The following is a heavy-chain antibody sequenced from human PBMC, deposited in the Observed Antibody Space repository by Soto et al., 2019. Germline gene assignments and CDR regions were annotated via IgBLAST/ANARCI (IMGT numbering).Heavy chain of an antibody. CDR2: INPSGDST. CDR1: GYTFTSYY. CDR3: ARSYYDYVWGSYRSAHFDY. V-gene: IGHV1-46*01. Sequence: ASVKVSCKASGYTFTSYYMYWVRQAPGQGLEWMGIINPSGDSTSYAQKFQGRVTMTRDTSTSTVYMELSSLRSEDTAVYYCARSYYDYVWGSYRSAHFDYWGQGTLVT. D-gene: IGHD3-16*02. J-gene: IGHJ4*02.